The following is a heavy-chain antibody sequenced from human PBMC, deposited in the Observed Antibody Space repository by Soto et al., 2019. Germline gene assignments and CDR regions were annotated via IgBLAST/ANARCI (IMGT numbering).Heavy chain of an antibody. D-gene: IGHD3-3*01. J-gene: IGHJ5*02. CDR2: IYYSGST. V-gene: IGHV4-31*03. CDR1: GGSISSGDYY. Sequence: QVQLQESGPGLVKPSQTLSLTCTVSGGSISSGDYYWSWIRQHPGKGLEWIGYIYYSGSTYYNPPLKRRVTISVDTSKTQFSLKLSSVTAADTAVYYCARGWSGSRQGSAPWGQGTLVTVS. CDR3: ARGWSGSRQGSAP.